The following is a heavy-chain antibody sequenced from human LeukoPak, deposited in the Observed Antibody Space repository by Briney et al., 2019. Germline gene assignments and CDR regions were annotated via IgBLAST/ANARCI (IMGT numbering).Heavy chain of an antibody. CDR3: ARDQRRDYGDFFDN. CDR1: GYSISSYF. Sequence: SETLSLTCTVSGYSISSYFWSWIRQSPGKGLEWIGYTHYSGSTSYNPSLTSRVTISLDTSKNQFYLRLSSVTASDTAFYYCARDQRRDYGDFFDNWGQGTLVTVSS. D-gene: IGHD3-16*01. J-gene: IGHJ4*02. V-gene: IGHV4-59*01. CDR2: THYSGST.